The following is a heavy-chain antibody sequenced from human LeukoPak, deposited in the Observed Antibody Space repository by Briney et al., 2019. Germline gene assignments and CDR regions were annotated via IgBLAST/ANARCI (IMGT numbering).Heavy chain of an antibody. CDR1: GGTFSSYA. CDR2: IIPIFGTA. CDR3: ARVGGTYYYASSGRAEHYYFDY. J-gene: IGHJ4*02. Sequence: SVKVSCKASGGTFSSYAISWVRQAPGQGLEWMGGIIPIFGTANYAQKFQGRVTITTDESTSTAYMELSSLRSEDTAVYYCARVGGTYYYASSGRAEHYYFDYWGQGTLVTVSS. V-gene: IGHV1-69*05. D-gene: IGHD3-22*01.